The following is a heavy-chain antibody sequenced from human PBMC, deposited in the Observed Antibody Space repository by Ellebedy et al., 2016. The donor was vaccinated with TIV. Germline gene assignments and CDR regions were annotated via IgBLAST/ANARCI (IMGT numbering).Heavy chain of an antibody. V-gene: IGHV1-18*04. CDR3: ARVARGVGAHLRFDY. J-gene: IGHJ4*02. CDR2: ISAYNGKT. CDR1: GYTFTNYG. D-gene: IGHD2-8*02. Sequence: AASVKVSCKASGYTFTNYGITWVRQAPGQGLEWMGWISAYNGKTNYTERFQGRITMTTDTSTTTAHMELTSLKSDDTAVYHCARVARGVGAHLRFDYWGQGSLVTVSS.